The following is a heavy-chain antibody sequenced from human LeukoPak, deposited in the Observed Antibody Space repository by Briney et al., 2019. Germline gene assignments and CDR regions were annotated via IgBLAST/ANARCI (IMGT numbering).Heavy chain of an antibody. CDR1: GFTFSIFG. V-gene: IGHV3-48*01. CDR3: ARTYDFGRGPPGDAFDN. J-gene: IGHJ3*02. D-gene: IGHD3-3*01. CDR2: IDARSGIT. Sequence: HTGGSLRLSCAASGFTFSIFGLNWVRQAPGKGPEWISYIDARSGITYYADSVQGRFTISRDDARESVFLQMDGLRVDDTAVYYCARTYDFGRGPPGDAFDNWGPGTWVIVSA.